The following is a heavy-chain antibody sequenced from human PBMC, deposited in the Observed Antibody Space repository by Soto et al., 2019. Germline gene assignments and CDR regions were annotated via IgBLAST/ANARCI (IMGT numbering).Heavy chain of an antibody. D-gene: IGHD1-20*01. V-gene: IGHV1-2*04. Sequence: ASVKVSCKASGYTFTGYYMHWVRQAPGQGLEWMGWINPNSGGTNYAQKFQGWVTMTRDTSISTAYMELSRLRSDDTAVYYCARAMFHDGNGIDYWGQGTLVTVSS. CDR3: ARAMFHDGNGIDY. CDR2: INPNSGGT. J-gene: IGHJ4*02. CDR1: GYTFTGYY.